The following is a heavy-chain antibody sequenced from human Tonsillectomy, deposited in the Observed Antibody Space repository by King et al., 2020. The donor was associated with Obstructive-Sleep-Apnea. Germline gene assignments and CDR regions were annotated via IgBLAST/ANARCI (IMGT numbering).Heavy chain of an antibody. CDR1: GGTFSSYA. J-gene: IGHJ3*02. CDR2: IIPILVIA. CDR3: ARASDYGDHGGAFDI. D-gene: IGHD4-17*01. V-gene: IGHV1-69*10. Sequence: QLVQSGAEVKKPGSSVKVSCKASGGTFSSYAISWVRQAPGQGLEWMGGIIPILVIANYAQKFQGRVTITADKSTSTAYMELSSLRSEDTAVYYCARASDYGDHGGAFDIWGQGTMVTVSS.